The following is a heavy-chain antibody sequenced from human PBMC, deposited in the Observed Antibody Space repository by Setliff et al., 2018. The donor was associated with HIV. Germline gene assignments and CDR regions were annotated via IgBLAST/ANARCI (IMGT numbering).Heavy chain of an antibody. Sequence: PGGSLRLSCEASGFTFGDYWMSWVRQAPGKGLEWVAHIKKDGSEKYYVDSMKGRFTISRDNAKNSLYLQMNSLRAEDTAVYYCAKVEIASRPRGFDYWGQGTLVTVSS. V-gene: IGHV3-7*05. CDR3: AKVEIASRPRGFDY. CDR1: GFTFGDYW. D-gene: IGHD6-6*01. J-gene: IGHJ4*02. CDR2: IKKDGSEK.